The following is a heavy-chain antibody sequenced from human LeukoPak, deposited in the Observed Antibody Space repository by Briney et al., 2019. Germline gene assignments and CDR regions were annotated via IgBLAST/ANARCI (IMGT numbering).Heavy chain of an antibody. CDR2: INTDGSST. Sequence: GGSLRLSCAASGFTFSSYWMHWVRHAPGKGLVWVSHINTDGSSTTYADSVKGRFTISRDNAKNTLYLQMNSLRAEDTAVYYCARSGGSSSLGYWGQGTLVTVSS. J-gene: IGHJ4*02. CDR3: ARSGGSSSLGY. CDR1: GFTFSSYW. D-gene: IGHD6-6*01. V-gene: IGHV3-74*01.